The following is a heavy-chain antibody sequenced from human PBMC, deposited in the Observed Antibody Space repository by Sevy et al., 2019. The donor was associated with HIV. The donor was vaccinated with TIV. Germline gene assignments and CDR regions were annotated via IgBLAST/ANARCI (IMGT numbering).Heavy chain of an antibody. D-gene: IGHD2-21*02. V-gene: IGHV4-39*01. CDR3: ARHHLPYCGSDCLNDDAFDI. CDR2: IYYSGST. Sequence: SETLSLTCTVSGGSISTTYYWGWIRQAPGKGLEWIGSIYYSGSTYYKSSLKSRVTMSVDTSKNQFSLRLSSVTAADTAMYVCARHHLPYCGSDCLNDDAFDIWGQGTMVTVSS. CDR1: GGSISTTYY. J-gene: IGHJ3*02.